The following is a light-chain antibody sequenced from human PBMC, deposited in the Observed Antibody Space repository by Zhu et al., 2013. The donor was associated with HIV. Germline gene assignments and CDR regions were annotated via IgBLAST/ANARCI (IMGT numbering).Light chain of an antibody. Sequence: EIVLTQSPGTLSLSPGERATLSCRASQSVSGDYLAWYQQKPGQAPWLLIYGAFNRAGGTPXGSVAVGLRQTSLSPSADWSLKILQSYYCQQYGTSPRTIGGGTKVEIK. CDR1: QSVSGDY. CDR2: GAF. V-gene: IGKV3-20*01. CDR3: QQYGTSPRT. J-gene: IGKJ4*01.